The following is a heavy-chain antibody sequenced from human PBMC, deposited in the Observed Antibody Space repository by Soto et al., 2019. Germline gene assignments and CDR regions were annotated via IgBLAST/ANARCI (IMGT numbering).Heavy chain of an antibody. CDR2: ISGNGAGT. CDR1: GFTFSNYG. V-gene: IGHV3-23*01. CDR3: AKIIDAGGIDY. J-gene: IGHJ4*02. D-gene: IGHD6-13*01. Sequence: EVQLLDSGGGLVQPGGSLRLSCAASGFTFSNYGMSWVRQAPGKGLEWVSSISGNGAGTYYADSVKGRFTVSRDNSKTTLYLQMNSLRAEDTAVYYCAKIIDAGGIDYWGQGTLVTVSS.